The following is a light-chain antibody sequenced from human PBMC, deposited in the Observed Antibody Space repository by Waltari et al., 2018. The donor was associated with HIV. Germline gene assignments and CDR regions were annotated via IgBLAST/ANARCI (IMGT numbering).Light chain of an antibody. J-gene: IGLJ6*01. CDR1: SIDVGGYEY. CDR3: ASYGDTNRVL. V-gene: IGLV2-8*01. CDR2: EVN. Sequence: QSALTQPPSASGSLGQSVTISCTGTSIDVGGYEYVSWYQQHPDKAPKLIIYEVNKRPSGVPDRFSGSKSDNTASLTVAGLQDDDEAHYYCASYGDTNRVLFGGGTRVTVL.